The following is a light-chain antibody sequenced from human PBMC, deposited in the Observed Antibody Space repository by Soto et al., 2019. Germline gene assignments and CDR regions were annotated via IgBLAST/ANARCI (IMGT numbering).Light chain of an antibody. J-gene: IGLJ2*01. CDR3: ASYASASIRV. V-gene: IGLV2-14*03. CDR1: SSDIGAYNS. CDR2: DVS. Sequence: QSALTQPASVSASPGQSITISCTGTSSDIGAYNSVSWYQQHPGKAPQLMIYDVSYRPSGISSRFSGSKSGNTASLTISGLHADDDADYYCASYASASIRVFGGGTKLTVL.